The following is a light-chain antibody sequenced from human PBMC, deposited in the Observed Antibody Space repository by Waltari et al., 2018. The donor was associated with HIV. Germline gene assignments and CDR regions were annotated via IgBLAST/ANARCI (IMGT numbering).Light chain of an antibody. CDR3: GADHGSGSNFNWV. Sequence: QPVLPQPPSASASLGASVTLTCTLSSGYSNSKVDWYQKRPGKGPRFVMRVGTGGIVGSKGDGIPDRFSVLGSGLNRFLTIKNIQEEDEADYHCGADHGSGSNFNWVFGGGTKLTVL. J-gene: IGLJ3*02. CDR2: VGTGGIVG. CDR1: SGYSNSK. V-gene: IGLV9-49*01.